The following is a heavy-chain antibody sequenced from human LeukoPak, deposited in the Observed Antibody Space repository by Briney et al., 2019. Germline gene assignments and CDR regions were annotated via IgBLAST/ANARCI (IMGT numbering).Heavy chain of an antibody. Sequence: SETLSLTCAVYGGSFSGYYWSWIRQPPGRGLEWIGEINHSRSTNYNPSLKSRVTISVDTSKNQFSLKLSSVTAADTAVYYCARGTPSGYCSSTSCFVPWGQGTLVTVSA. V-gene: IGHV4-34*01. CDR2: INHSRST. J-gene: IGHJ5*02. CDR1: GGSFSGYY. D-gene: IGHD2-2*01. CDR3: ARGTPSGYCSSTSCFVP.